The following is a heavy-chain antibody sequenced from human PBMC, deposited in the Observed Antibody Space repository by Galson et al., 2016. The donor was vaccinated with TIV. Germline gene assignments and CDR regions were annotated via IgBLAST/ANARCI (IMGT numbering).Heavy chain of an antibody. V-gene: IGHV1-46*01. J-gene: IGHJ3*01. CDR1: GYTFIDYY. D-gene: IGHD2-21*01. Sequence: SVKVSCKASGYTFIDYYLHWVRQAPGQGLEWMAMINPGGGSTVYAQSFRDRVTVTRDTSASTIYMELRSLKSEDTAVYYCARVRSCGGDCYVFDLWGQGTMVTVSS. CDR2: INPGGGST. CDR3: ARVRSCGGDCYVFDL.